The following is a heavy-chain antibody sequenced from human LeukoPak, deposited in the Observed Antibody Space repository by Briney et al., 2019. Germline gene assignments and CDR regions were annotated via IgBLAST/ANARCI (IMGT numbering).Heavy chain of an antibody. CDR3: ARRTSGAFDF. J-gene: IGHJ4*02. CDR1: GFTFRNYA. D-gene: IGHD5-12*01. V-gene: IGHV3-23*01. Sequence: GGSLRLSCAASGFTFRNYAMTGVRRAPGKGLEWVSSIPSSGDGTYYADSVKGRFTISRDNSKNMLHLQMNSLSAEDTAVYYCARRTSGAFDFWDQGTLVTVSS. CDR2: IPSSGDGT.